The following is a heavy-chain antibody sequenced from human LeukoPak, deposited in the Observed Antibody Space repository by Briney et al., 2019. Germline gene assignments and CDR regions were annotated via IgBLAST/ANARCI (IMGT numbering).Heavy chain of an antibody. CDR1: GYTFTSYV. CDR2: ISAYNGNT. J-gene: IGHJ4*02. CDR3: ARVDYGGHSDFDYFDY. Sequence: GASVKVSCKASGYTFTSYVISWVRQAPGRGLEWMGWISAYNGNTNYAQNLQGRVTMTTDTSTSTAYMELRSLRSDDTAVYYCARVDYGGHSDFDYFDYCGQGTLVTVSS. V-gene: IGHV1-18*01. D-gene: IGHD4-23*01.